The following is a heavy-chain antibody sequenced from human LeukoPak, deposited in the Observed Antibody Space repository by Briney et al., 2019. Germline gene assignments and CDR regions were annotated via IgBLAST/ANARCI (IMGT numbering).Heavy chain of an antibody. CDR2: ISPHSGDT. Sequence: ASVKVSCKAAGYTVTGYYIHWVRQAPGQGLEWMGWISPHSGDTNYAQSFQGRVTMTRDTSISTVYMDLSRLRSDDTAAYYCAKDRGPQWWGSFDYWGQGTLVTVSS. CDR3: AKDRGPQWWGSFDY. CDR1: GYTVTGYY. V-gene: IGHV1-2*02. D-gene: IGHD3-16*01. J-gene: IGHJ4*02.